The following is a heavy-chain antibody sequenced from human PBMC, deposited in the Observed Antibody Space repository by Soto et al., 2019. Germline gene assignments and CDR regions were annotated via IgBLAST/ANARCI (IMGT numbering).Heavy chain of an antibody. Sequence: SETLSLTCTVSGDSITKSVYYWAWVRQTPGKGLEWIASIYYNGGTFYNPSLKGRVVISFDTSKKQSSLQVTSVTAADTAVYFCARHRIEVVWRGFDFWGQGSPVTVSS. V-gene: IGHV4-39*01. CDR1: GDSITKSVYY. D-gene: IGHD3-10*01. J-gene: IGHJ4*02. CDR3: ARHRIEVVWRGFDF. CDR2: IYYNGGT.